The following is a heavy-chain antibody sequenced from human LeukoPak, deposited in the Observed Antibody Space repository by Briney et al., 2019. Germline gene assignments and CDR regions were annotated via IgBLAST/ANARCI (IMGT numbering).Heavy chain of an antibody. D-gene: IGHD3-22*01. Sequence: GGSLRLSCAASDFSLSTYWRNWVRQAPGKGLEWVANINGDGRDTYYVGSVRGRFTTSRDNADNSLYLQMNSLRGDDTAVYYCARGVSSAIDWWGQGTLVTVSS. CDR3: ARGVSSAIDW. CDR1: DFSLSTYW. CDR2: INGDGRDT. V-gene: IGHV3-7*01. J-gene: IGHJ4*02.